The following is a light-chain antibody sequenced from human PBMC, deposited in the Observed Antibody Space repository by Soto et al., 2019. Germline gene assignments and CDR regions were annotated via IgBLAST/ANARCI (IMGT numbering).Light chain of an antibody. Sequence: DIQMTQSPSSLSASVGDRVTITCQASQDICNYLNWYQQKPGKAPKLLIYDASNLETGVTSRFSGSGSGTDFTFTSRSLQPEDNATNYCQQDDNLPITFGQGPRLEIK. V-gene: IGKV1-33*01. CDR3: QQDDNLPIT. CDR2: DAS. J-gene: IGKJ5*01. CDR1: QDICNY.